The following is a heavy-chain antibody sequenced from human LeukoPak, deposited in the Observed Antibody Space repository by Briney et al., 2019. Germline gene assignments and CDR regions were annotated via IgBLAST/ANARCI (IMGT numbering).Heavy chain of an antibody. CDR3: ARGYCSSIGCATGWKFDY. CDR1: GFSVTNNY. Sequence: PGGSLRLSCAVSGFSVTNNYMSWVRQAPGKGLEWVAVIWNDGSEKYHADSVKGRFTISRDNSKNTLYLQMNSLRAEDTAVYYCARGYCSSIGCATGWKFDYWGQGTLVTVSS. D-gene: IGHD2-2*01. CDR2: IWNDGSEK. V-gene: IGHV3-33*08. J-gene: IGHJ4*02.